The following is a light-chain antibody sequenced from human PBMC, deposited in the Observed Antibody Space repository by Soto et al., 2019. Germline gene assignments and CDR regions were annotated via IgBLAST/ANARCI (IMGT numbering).Light chain of an antibody. J-gene: IGKJ2*01. CDR1: QSVSSSY. Sequence: EIVLTQSPGTLSLSPGERATLSCRASQSVSSSYLAWYQQKPGQAPRLLIYGASSRATDIPDRFRGSGSGTDFTLTISSLEPNDFAVYYCQQYGTSHYTFGQGTKLEIK. CDR2: GAS. V-gene: IGKV3-20*01. CDR3: QQYGTSHYT.